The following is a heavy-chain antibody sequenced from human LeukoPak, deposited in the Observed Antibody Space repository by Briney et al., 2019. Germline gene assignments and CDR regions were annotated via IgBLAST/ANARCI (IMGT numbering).Heavy chain of an antibody. V-gene: IGHV3-21*01. D-gene: IGHD2/OR15-2a*01. CDR3: ARGKTRHNIVTRKTYNWFDP. Sequence: PGRSLRLSWAASGFTFSSYNMNWVRHAPGKWLEWVSSISSSSDYIYYADSVKGRFTSSRDHAKNSLYLQMKSLRAEDTAVYYCARGKTRHNIVTRKTYNWFDPWGQGTLVSVSS. J-gene: IGHJ5*02. CDR1: GFTFSSYN. CDR2: ISSSSDYI.